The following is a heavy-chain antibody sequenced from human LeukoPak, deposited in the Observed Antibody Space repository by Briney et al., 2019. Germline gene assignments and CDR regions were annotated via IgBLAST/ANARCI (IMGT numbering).Heavy chain of an antibody. D-gene: IGHD3-9*01. Sequence: SGPTLVKPTQTLTLTCTFSGFSLSTSGVGVGWIRQPPGKALEWLAFIYWDDDERYSPSLKSRLTITKDTSKNQVVLTMTNMDPVDTATYYCAHSRWDDILTGTYYFDYWGQGTLVTVSS. CDR3: AHSRWDDILTGTYYFDY. CDR2: IYWDDDE. CDR1: GFSLSTSGVG. V-gene: IGHV2-5*02. J-gene: IGHJ4*02.